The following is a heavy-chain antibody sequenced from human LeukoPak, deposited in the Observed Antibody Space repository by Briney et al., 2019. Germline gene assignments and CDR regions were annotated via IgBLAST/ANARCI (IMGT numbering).Heavy chain of an antibody. CDR3: ARIVGANIIDY. CDR1: GFTFSSYA. V-gene: IGHV3-30*04. Sequence: GRSLRLSCAASGFTFSSYAMHWVRQAPGKGLEWVAVISYDGSNKYYADSVKGRFTISRDNSKNTLYLQMNSLRAEDTAVYYCARIVGANIIDYWGQGTLVTVSS. D-gene: IGHD1-26*01. J-gene: IGHJ4*02. CDR2: ISYDGSNK.